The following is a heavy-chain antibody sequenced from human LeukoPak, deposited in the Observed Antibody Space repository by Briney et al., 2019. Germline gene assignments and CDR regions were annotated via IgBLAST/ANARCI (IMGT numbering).Heavy chain of an antibody. D-gene: IGHD4-23*01. Sequence: YMDSVKGRFTISRDNAKNSLYLQMNSLRAEDTAVYYCARDRTAGGNSVRFFDYWGQGTLVTVSS. J-gene: IGHJ4*02. V-gene: IGHV3-7*01. CDR3: ARDRTAGGNSVRFFDY.